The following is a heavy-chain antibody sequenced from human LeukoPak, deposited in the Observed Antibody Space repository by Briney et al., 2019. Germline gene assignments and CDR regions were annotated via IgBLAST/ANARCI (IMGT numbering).Heavy chain of an antibody. CDR1: GYTFTSYA. V-gene: IGHV1-3*01. Sequence: ASVKVSCKASGYTFTSYAMHGVRQAPGQRLEGVGWINAGNGNTKYSQKFQGRVTITRDTSASTAYMELSSLRSEDTAVYYCARDSAVGYWDAFDIWGQGTMVTVSS. CDR2: INAGNGNT. CDR3: ARDSAVGYWDAFDI. D-gene: IGHD2-15*01. J-gene: IGHJ3*02.